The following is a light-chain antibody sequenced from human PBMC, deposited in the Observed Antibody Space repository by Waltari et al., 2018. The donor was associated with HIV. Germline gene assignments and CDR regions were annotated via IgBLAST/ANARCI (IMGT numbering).Light chain of an antibody. J-gene: IGKJ1*01. CDR3: QQTYLMPWT. Sequence: DIQMTQSPSSLSASVGDRVTITCRTSQTVGNYLQWYQQKPGRAPNLVIYGASRLQGGVPSRFSASASGTDFTLTITGLQPEDFAIYWCQQTYLMPWTFGQGTTVEMK. CDR2: GAS. V-gene: IGKV1-39*01. CDR1: QTVGNY.